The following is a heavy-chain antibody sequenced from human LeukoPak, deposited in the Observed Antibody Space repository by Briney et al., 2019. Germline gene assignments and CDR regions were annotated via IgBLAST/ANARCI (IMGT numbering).Heavy chain of an antibody. CDR1: GFTFSSYG. V-gene: IGHV3-23*01. D-gene: IGHD3-22*01. Sequence: GGTLRLSCAASGFTFSSYGMSWVRQAPGKGLEWVSAISGSGGSTYYADSVKGRFTISRDNSKNTLYLQMNSLRAEDTAVYYCAKGSSRGLYDSSGYWGQGTLVTVSS. J-gene: IGHJ4*02. CDR3: AKGSSRGLYDSSGY. CDR2: ISGSGGST.